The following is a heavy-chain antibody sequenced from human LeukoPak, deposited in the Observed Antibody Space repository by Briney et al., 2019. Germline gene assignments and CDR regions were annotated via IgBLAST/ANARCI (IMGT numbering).Heavy chain of an antibody. V-gene: IGHV3-7*01. CDR3: VRLSITVAGSDY. D-gene: IGHD6-13*01. Sequence: AGGSLRLSCAASGFTFSSSYMNWVRQAPGMGLEWVANINQDGGEKYYVDSVKGRFTISRDNAKNSLYLQMNDMRVEDTAVHYCVRLSITVAGSDYWGQGALVTVSS. J-gene: IGHJ4*02. CDR1: GFTFSSSY. CDR2: INQDGGEK.